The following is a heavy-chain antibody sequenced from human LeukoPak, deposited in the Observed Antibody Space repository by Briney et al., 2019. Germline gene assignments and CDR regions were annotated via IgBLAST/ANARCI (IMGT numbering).Heavy chain of an antibody. CDR2: ISSSGSTI. J-gene: IGHJ6*03. Sequence: GGSLRLSCAASGFTFSSYEMNWVRQAPGKGLEWVSYISSSGSTIYYADSVKGRFTISRDNAKNSLYLQMNSLRAEETAVYYCASWPFLAYCGGDCYLDVWGKGTTVTVSS. CDR3: ASWPFLAYCGGDCYLDV. V-gene: IGHV3-48*03. CDR1: GFTFSSYE. D-gene: IGHD2-21*01.